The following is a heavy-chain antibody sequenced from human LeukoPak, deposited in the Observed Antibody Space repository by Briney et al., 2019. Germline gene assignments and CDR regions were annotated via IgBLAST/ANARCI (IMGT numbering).Heavy chain of an antibody. J-gene: IGHJ5*02. CDR3: ARHLDGYKGFDP. V-gene: IGHV4-39*01. Sequence: SETLSLTCTVSGGSISGSSYYWGWLRQPPGKDRQWIGSSYYSGSTYDSPTLKSRVTISVDTSKNQFSLKLSSVTAADTAVYYCARHLDGYKGFDPWGQGTLVTVSS. D-gene: IGHD5-24*01. CDR1: GGSISGSSYY. CDR2: SYYSGST.